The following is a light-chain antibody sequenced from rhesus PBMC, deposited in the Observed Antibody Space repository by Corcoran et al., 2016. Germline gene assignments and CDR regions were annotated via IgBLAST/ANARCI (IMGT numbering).Light chain of an antibody. J-gene: IGKJ1*01. CDR2: AAF. CDR3: QQHKSYPRT. Sequence: DIQMTQSPSSLSASVGDKVTITCRASQGISNALAWYQQKPGKAPKLLIDAAFTLQSGVPSRFSGSGSGTDFTLTISSLQPEDFAGYYCQQHKSYPRTFGQGTKVEIK. V-gene: IGKV1-33*01. CDR1: QGISNA.